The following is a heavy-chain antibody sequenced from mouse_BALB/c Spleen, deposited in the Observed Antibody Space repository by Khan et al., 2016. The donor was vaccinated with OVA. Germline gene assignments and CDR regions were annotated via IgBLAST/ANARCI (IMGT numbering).Heavy chain of an antibody. Sequence: EVQLQESGPGLVKPSQSLSLTCTVTGYSITSDYAWNWIRQFPGNKLEWMGYINYSGSTSYNPSLKSRISITRDTSKNQFFLQLNSVTTEDTATYYGARWGYYGPYYAMDYWGQGTSVTGSA. J-gene: IGHJ4*01. CDR1: GYSITSDYA. CDR2: INYSGST. CDR3: ARWGYYGPYYAMDY. D-gene: IGHD1-2*01. V-gene: IGHV3-2*02.